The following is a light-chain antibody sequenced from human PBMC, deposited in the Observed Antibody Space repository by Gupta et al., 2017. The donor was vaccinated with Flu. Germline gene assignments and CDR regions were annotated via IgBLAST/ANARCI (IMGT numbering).Light chain of an antibody. CDR3: CSYGGRNTWL. Sequence: SITISCTGTYSNLGSYHLVSWYQQRPGKVPKLLIYEVTKRPSGISNRFSGSKSGNTPSLPISGLQAEDESYYACCSYGGRNTWLFGGGATLTVL. V-gene: IGLV2-23*02. J-gene: IGLJ3*02. CDR2: EVT. CDR1: YSNLGSYHL.